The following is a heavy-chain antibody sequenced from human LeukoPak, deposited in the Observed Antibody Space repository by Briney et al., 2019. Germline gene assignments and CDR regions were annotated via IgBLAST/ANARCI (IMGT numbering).Heavy chain of an antibody. Sequence: SETLSPTCAVYGGSFSGYYWSWIRQPPGKGLEWIGEINHSGSTNYNPSLKSRVTISVDTSKNQFSLKLSSVTAADTAVYYCASGYYSLDYWGQGTLVTVSS. V-gene: IGHV4-34*01. D-gene: IGHD3-10*01. J-gene: IGHJ4*02. CDR2: INHSGST. CDR3: ASGYYSLDY. CDR1: GGSFSGYY.